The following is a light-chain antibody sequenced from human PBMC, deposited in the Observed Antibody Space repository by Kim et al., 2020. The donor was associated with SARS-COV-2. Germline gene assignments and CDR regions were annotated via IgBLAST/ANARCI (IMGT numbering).Light chain of an antibody. Sequence: VSPGEKAPLSRRASQSVSRDLAWYQHKPGQAPRLLVYGASTRATGIPVRFSGSGSGTEFTLTISSLQSEDFAVYYCHQFKKWPLTFGGGTKVDIK. J-gene: IGKJ4*01. CDR3: HQFKKWPLT. V-gene: IGKV3-15*01. CDR2: GAS. CDR1: QSVSRD.